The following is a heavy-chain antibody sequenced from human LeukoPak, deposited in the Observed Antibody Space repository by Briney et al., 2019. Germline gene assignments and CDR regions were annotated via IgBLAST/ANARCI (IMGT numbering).Heavy chain of an antibody. CDR1: GGSISSYY. J-gene: IGHJ4*02. Sequence: SETLSLTCTVSGGSISSYYWSRIRQPPGKGLEWIGYIYYSGSTNYNPSLKSRVTISVDTSKNQFSLKLSSVTAADTAVYYCARSSRGLALEFDYWGQGTLVTVSS. V-gene: IGHV4-59*01. CDR3: ARSSRGLALEFDY. CDR2: IYYSGST. D-gene: IGHD1-1*01.